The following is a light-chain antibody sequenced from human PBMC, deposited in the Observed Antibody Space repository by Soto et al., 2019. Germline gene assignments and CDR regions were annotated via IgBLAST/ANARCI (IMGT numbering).Light chain of an antibody. J-gene: IGLJ2*01. Sequence: CASSAGAVTSAYYTNWLQQKPDQAPRALIYSTSEKHSWTPARFSGSLLGGKAALTLSAAQPEDEADYYCLLYYGGAQVLFGGGTKLTVL. CDR3: LLYYGGAQVL. V-gene: IGLV7-43*01. CDR1: AGAVTSAYY. CDR2: STS.